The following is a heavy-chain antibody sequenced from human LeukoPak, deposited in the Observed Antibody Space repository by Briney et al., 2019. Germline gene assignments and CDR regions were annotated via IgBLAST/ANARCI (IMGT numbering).Heavy chain of an antibody. V-gene: IGHV4-59*01. CDR3: ATRSTGVAATFDS. D-gene: IGHD2-15*01. J-gene: IGHJ4*02. CDR1: GGSISSYY. CDR2: IYYSGNT. Sequence: SGTLSLTCTVSGGSISSYYWSWIRQPPGKGLEWIGYIYYSGNTNYNPSLKSRVTISVDTSKNQFSLKLSSVTAADTAVYYCATRSTGVAATFDSWGQGALVTVSS.